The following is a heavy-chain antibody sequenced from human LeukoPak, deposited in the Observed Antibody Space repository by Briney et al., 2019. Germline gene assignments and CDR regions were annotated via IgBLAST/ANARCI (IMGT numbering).Heavy chain of an antibody. CDR2: ISSSSSYI. Sequence: KPGGSLRLSCAASGFTFSSYSMNWVRQAPGKGLEWVSSISSSSSYIYCADSVKGRFTISRDNAKNSLYLQMNSLRAEDTAVYYCARDSGYSYGYGGGADYWGQGTLVTVSS. CDR1: GFTFSSYS. CDR3: ARDSGYSYGYGGGADY. V-gene: IGHV3-21*01. J-gene: IGHJ4*02. D-gene: IGHD5-18*01.